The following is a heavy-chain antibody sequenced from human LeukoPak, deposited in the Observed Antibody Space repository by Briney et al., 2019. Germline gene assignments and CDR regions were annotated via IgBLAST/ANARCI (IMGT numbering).Heavy chain of an antibody. CDR1: GFTFSSYW. J-gene: IGHJ4*02. CDR2: IKQDGSEK. V-gene: IGHV3-7*01. Sequence: GGSLRLSCAASGFTFSSYWMSWVRQAPGKGLEWVANIKQDGSEKYYVDSVKGRFTISRDNAKNSLYLQMNSPRAEDTAVYYCARDLDYYYDSSAHDYWGQGTLVTVSS. CDR3: ARDLDYYYDSSAHDY. D-gene: IGHD3-22*01.